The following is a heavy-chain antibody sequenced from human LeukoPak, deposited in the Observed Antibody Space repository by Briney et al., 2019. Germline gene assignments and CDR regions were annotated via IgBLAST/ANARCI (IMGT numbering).Heavy chain of an antibody. D-gene: IGHD4-17*01. Sequence: PSQTLSLTCTVSGGSINSGGYYWSWMRQPPGKGLEWIGYTYHSGSTYYNPSLKSRVTISVDTSKNQFSLKLSSVTAADTAVYYCARDSKTVYYYYYYMDVWGKGTTVTVSS. J-gene: IGHJ6*03. CDR2: TYHSGST. CDR1: GGSINSGGYY. V-gene: IGHV4-30-2*01. CDR3: ARDSKTVYYYYYYMDV.